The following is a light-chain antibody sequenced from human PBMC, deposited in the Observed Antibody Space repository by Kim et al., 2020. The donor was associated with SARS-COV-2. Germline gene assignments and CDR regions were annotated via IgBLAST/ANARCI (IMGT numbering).Light chain of an antibody. CDR1: QSISSY. CDR3: QQSYSTPRT. V-gene: IGKV1-39*01. J-gene: IGKJ1*01. CDR2: AAS. Sequence: DIQMTQSPSSLSASVGDRVTITCQASQSISSYLNWYQQKPGKAPKLLIYAASSLQSGVPSRFSGSGSGTDFTLTISSLQPEDFATYYSQQSYSTPRTFGQGTKVDIK.